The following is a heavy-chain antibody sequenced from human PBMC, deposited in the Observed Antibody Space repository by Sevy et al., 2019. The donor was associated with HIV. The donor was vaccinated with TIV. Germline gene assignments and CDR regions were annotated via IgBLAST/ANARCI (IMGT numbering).Heavy chain of an antibody. CDR1: EFTFSSYW. CDR3: ARSGGSYDYGMDV. Sequence: GGSLRLSCAASEFTFSSYWMGWVRRAPGKGLEWVANIKQDGSEKYYVDSVKGRFTISRDNAKNSLYLQMNSLRAEDTAVYYCARSGGSYDYGMDVWGQGTTVTVSS. J-gene: IGHJ6*02. D-gene: IGHD1-26*01. V-gene: IGHV3-7*01. CDR2: IKQDGSEK.